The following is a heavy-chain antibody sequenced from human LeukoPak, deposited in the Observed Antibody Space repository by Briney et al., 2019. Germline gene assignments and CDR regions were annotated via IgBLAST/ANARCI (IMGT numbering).Heavy chain of an antibody. V-gene: IGHV3-20*04. CDR3: ARGARGSGTASDY. CDR1: GFTFDDYG. J-gene: IGHJ4*02. Sequence: GGSLRLSCAASGFTFDDYGMSWVRQTPGKGLEWVSSINWNGGSTGYADSVKGRFTISRDNAKNSLYLQMSSLRAEDTAVYYCARGARGSGTASDYWGQGTLVTVSS. CDR2: INWNGGST. D-gene: IGHD3-10*01.